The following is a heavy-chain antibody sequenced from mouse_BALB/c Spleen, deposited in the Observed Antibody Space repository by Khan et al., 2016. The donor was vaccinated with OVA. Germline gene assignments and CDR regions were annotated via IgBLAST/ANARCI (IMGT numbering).Heavy chain of an antibody. V-gene: IGHV1S132*01. Sequence: QVQLQQSGAELVKPGASVKLSCKTSGYTFTSYWIQWVKQRPGQGLGWIGEIFPGTGTTYYNETFKGKATLTIDTSSTTAYMQLSSLTSEDSAVFFCATGYYGNYYFAYWGQGTPVTVS. CDR2: IFPGTGTT. J-gene: IGHJ3*01. CDR3: ATGYYGNYYFAY. D-gene: IGHD2-1*01. CDR1: GYTFTSYW.